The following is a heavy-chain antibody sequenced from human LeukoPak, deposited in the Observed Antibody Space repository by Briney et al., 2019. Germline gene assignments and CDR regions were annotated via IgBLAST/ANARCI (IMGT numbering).Heavy chain of an antibody. Sequence: GGSLRLSCAASGFTFSSYWMHWVRHAPGKGLVWVSRINSDGSSTIYADSVKGRFTISRDNAKNTLYLQMNSLRAEDTAVYYCAREYTAMAGGFDYWGQGTLVTVSS. J-gene: IGHJ4*02. D-gene: IGHD5-18*01. CDR2: INSDGSST. CDR3: AREYTAMAGGFDY. V-gene: IGHV3-74*01. CDR1: GFTFSSYW.